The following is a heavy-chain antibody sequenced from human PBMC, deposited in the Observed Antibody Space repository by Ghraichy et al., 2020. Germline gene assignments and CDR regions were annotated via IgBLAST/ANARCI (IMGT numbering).Heavy chain of an antibody. CDR3: ARGSGDLDY. V-gene: IGHV4-34*01. CDR2: INHSGST. J-gene: IGHJ4*02. D-gene: IGHD7-27*01. Sequence: QTLSLTCAVYGGSFSGYYWSWIRQPPGKGLEWIGEINHSGSTNYNPSLKSRVTISVDTSKNQFSLKLSSVTAADTAVYYCARGSGDLDYWGQGTLVTVSS. CDR1: GGSFSGYY.